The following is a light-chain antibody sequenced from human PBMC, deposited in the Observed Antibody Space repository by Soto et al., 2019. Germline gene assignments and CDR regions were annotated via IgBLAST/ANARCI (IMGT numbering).Light chain of an antibody. J-gene: IGLJ2*01. CDR1: SSDVGDYNY. CDR3: ISKRSSTTWV. CDR2: GVT. Sequence: QSALTQPASVSGSPGQSITISCTGSSSDVGDYNYVSWYQQHPGKAPKLIIYGVTNRPSGVSDRFSGSKSGNTASLTISGLQAEDEADYYCISKRSSTTWVFGGGTKLTVL. V-gene: IGLV2-14*01.